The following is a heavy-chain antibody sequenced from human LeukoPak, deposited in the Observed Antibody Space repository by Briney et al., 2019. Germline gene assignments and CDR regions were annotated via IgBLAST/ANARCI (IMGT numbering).Heavy chain of an antibody. J-gene: IGHJ4*02. D-gene: IGHD2-2*02. CDR3: AIAVVVPAAIGY. Sequence: SETLSLTCAVSGGSISSGGYSWSWIRQPPGKGLEWIGYIYHSGSTYYNPSLKSRVTISVDTSKNQFSLKLSSVTAADTAVYYCAIAVVVPAAIGYWGQGTLVTVSS. CDR1: GGSISSGGYS. CDR2: IYHSGST. V-gene: IGHV4-30-2*05.